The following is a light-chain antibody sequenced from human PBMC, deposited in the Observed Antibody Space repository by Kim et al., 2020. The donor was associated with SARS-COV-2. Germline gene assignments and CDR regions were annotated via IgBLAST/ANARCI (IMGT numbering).Light chain of an antibody. CDR1: QGIRNY. Sequence: DIQMTQSPSSLSASVGDRVTITCRASQGIRNYLAWYQQKPGKVPKLLIYAASTLQSEVPSRFSGSGSGTYFTLTISSLQPDDVATYYCQKYNSVPLTFAGGTKVDIK. CDR3: QKYNSVPLT. J-gene: IGKJ4*01. CDR2: AAS. V-gene: IGKV1-27*01.